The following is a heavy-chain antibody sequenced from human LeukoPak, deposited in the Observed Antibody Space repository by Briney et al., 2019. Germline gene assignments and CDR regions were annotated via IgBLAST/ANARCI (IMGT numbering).Heavy chain of an antibody. CDR1: GGSISSYY. J-gene: IGHJ4*02. D-gene: IGHD3-10*01. V-gene: IGHV4-59*01. Sequence: NPSETLSLTCTVSGGSISSYYWSWIRQPPGEGLEWIGYIYYSVSVNYNPSLKSRVTISVDTSNNQFSLKLSSVTAADTAVYYCAGDYGPSRGFDYWGQGTLVTVSS. CDR2: IYYSVSV. CDR3: AGDYGPSRGFDY.